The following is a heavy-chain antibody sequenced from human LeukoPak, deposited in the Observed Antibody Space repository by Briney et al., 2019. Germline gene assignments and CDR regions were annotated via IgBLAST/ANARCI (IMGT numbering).Heavy chain of an antibody. J-gene: IGHJ4*02. CDR3: ARDRLNGSYYVPFDY. V-gene: IGHV1-18*01. CDR2: ISAYNGNT. D-gene: IGHD1-26*01. CDR1: GYTFTSYG. Sequence: ASVKVSCKASGYTFTSYGISWVRQAPGQGLEWMGWISAYNGNTNYAQKFQGRVTMNRDTSTSTVYMELSSLRSEDTAVYYCARDRLNGSYYVPFDYWGQGTLVTVSS.